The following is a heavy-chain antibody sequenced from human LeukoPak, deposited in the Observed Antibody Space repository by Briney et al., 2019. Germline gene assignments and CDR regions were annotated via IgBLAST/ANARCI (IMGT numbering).Heavy chain of an antibody. CDR3: ARGAEIIGLTDFDY. Sequence: ASVKVSCKASGYTFTSYGISWVRQAPGQGLEWMGWISAYNGNTNYAQKLQGRVTMTTDTSMSTAYMELRSLRSDDTAVYYCARGAEIIGLTDFDYWGQGTLVTVSS. D-gene: IGHD5-24*01. CDR2: ISAYNGNT. V-gene: IGHV1-18*01. CDR1: GYTFTSYG. J-gene: IGHJ4*02.